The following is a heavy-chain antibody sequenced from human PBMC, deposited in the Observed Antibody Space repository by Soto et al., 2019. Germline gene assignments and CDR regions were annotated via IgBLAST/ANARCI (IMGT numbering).Heavy chain of an antibody. CDR2: ISSSGSTI. J-gene: IGHJ4*02. CDR1: GFTFGSYE. Sequence: EVQLVESGGGLVQPGGSLRLSCAASGFTFGSYEMNWVRQAPGKGLEWVAYISSSGSTIYYADSVKGRFTISRDNAKNSPYLYMNSLRGEETAVYYCAREVRVRFDYWGQGTLVTVSS. D-gene: IGHD3-10*01. V-gene: IGHV3-48*03. CDR3: AREVRVRFDY.